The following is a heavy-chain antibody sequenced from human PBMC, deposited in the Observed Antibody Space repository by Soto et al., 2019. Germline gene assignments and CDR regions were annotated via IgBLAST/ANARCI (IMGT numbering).Heavy chain of an antibody. D-gene: IGHD2-21*02. J-gene: IGHJ2*01. CDR3: ARLAVVVTAGSYWYFDL. CDR2: IYYSGST. V-gene: IGHV4-31*03. Sequence: QVQLQESGPGLVKPSQTLSLTCTVSGGSISSGGYYWSWIRQHPGKGLEWIGYIYYSGSTYYNASLRGRVTISVDTSKNQFSLKLSSVTAADTAVYYCARLAVVVTAGSYWYFDLWGRGTLVTVSS. CDR1: GGSISSGGYY.